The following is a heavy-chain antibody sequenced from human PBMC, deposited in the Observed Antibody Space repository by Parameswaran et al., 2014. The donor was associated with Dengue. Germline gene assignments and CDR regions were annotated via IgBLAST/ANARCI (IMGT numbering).Heavy chain of an antibody. Sequence: WIRQPPGKGLEWIGYIYYSGSTNYNPSLKSRVTISVDTSKNQFSLKLSSVTAADTAVYYCARGTGSITTYYYYYYGMDVWGQGTTVTVSS. D-gene: IGHD3-22*01. CDR3: ARGTGSITTYYYYYYGMDV. J-gene: IGHJ6*02. V-gene: IGHV4-59*01. CDR2: IYYSGST.